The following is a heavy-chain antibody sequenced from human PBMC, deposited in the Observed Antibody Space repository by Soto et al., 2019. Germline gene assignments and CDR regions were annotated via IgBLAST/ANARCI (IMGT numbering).Heavy chain of an antibody. D-gene: IGHD2-15*01. CDR2: IYYSGST. CDR1: GGSISSGGYH. V-gene: IGHV4-31*03. CDR3: ARRYGGNFDY. Sequence: TSETLSLSCTVSGGSISSGGYHWSWIRQHPGKGLEWIGYIYYSGSTYYNPSLKSRVTISVDTSKNQFSLKLSSVTAADTAVYYCARRYGGNFDYWGQGTLVTVS. J-gene: IGHJ4*02.